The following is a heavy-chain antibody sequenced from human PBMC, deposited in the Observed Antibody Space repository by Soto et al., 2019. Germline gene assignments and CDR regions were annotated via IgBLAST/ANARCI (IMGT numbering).Heavy chain of an antibody. CDR1: GGSISSYYW. CDR3: ARYYGDYVLFFDY. D-gene: IGHD4-17*01. V-gene: IGHV2-5*08. CDR2: IYWDDDK. Sequence: ILSLTCTVSGGSISSYYWSWIRQPPGKALEWLALIYWDDDKRYSPSLKSRLTIAKDTSKNQVVLTMTNMDPVDTDTYYCARYYGDYVLFFDYWGQGTLVTVSS. J-gene: IGHJ4*02.